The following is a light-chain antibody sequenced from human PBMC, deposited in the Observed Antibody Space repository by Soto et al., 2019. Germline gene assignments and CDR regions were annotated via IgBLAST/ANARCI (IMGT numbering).Light chain of an antibody. V-gene: IGLV2-8*01. J-gene: IGLJ2*01. CDR3: SSYAGSNNVV. Sequence: QSALTQPPSASGSPGQSVTISCTGTSRDVGGYNYVSWYQRHPGKAPKLILYEVSERPSGVPDRFSGSKSGNTASLTVSGFQTDDEAEYFCSSYAGSNNVVFGGGTKLTVL. CDR2: EVS. CDR1: SRDVGGYNY.